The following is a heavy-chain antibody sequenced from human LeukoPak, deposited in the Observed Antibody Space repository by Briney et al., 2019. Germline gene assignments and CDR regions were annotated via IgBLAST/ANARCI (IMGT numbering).Heavy chain of an antibody. J-gene: IGHJ4*02. CDR3: ARYPGYSSGWYRY. CDR1: GGSFSGYY. Sequence: PSETLSLTCAVYGGSFSGYYWSWIRQPPGKGLEWIGEINHSGGTNYNPSLKSRVTISVDTSKNQFSLKLSSVTAADTAVYYCARYPGYSSGWYRYWGQGTLVTVSS. D-gene: IGHD6-19*01. CDR2: INHSGGT. V-gene: IGHV4-34*01.